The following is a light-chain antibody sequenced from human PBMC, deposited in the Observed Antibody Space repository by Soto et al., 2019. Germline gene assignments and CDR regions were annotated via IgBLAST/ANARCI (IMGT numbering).Light chain of an antibody. V-gene: IGKV1-5*01. CDR3: QQYNSYSRT. J-gene: IGKJ1*01. Sequence: FQTSLSAAALSASISARVTITCRASQSIRSWLAWYQQKPGKAPKLLIYDASSLESGVPSRFSGSGSGTEFTLTISSLQPDDFATYYCQQYNSYSRTFGQGTKVDIK. CDR2: DAS. CDR1: QSIRSW.